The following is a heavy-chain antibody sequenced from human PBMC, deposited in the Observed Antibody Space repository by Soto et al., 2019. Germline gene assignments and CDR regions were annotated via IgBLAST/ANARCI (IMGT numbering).Heavy chain of an antibody. V-gene: IGHV1-8*01. J-gene: IGHJ6*03. D-gene: IGHD6-6*01. Sequence: QVQLVQSGAEVQKPGASVKVSCTASEYRFTEYDTGWVRQATGQGLEWVVWMDHISGNTGYAQKFQGRVTMTTDTCRSAAYMELSSMAYEDTAVYFCARGRRGRSSTNKYFYYYFDVWGKGTTVTVSS. CDR2: MDHISGNT. CDR3: ARGRRGRSSTNKYFYYYFDV. CDR1: EYRFTEYD.